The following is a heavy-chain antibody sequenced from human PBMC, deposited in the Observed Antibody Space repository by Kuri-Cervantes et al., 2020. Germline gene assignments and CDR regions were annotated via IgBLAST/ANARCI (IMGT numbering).Heavy chain of an antibody. J-gene: IGHJ3*02. V-gene: IGHV4-39*07. Sequence: SETLSLTCTVSGGSVSSGSYYWGWIRQPPGKGLEWIGSMYYSGSTYYNPSLKSRVTISVDTSKNQFSLKLSSVTAADTAVYYCARGPNSSSWGWAFDIWGQGTMVTVSS. CDR3: ARGPNSSSWGWAFDI. CDR1: GGSVSSGSYY. CDR2: MYYSGST. D-gene: IGHD6-13*01.